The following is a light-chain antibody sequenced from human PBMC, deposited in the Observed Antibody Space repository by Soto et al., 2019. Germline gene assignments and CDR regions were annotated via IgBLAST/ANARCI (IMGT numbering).Light chain of an antibody. CDR2: DVS. CDR3: SSYTSSSTL. Sequence: QSALTQPASVSGSPGQSITISCTGTSSDVGGYNYVSWYQQHPGKAPKLMIYDVSNRPSGVSNRFSGSKSGNTASLTISGLQAEDAADYYCSSYTSSSTLFGGGTKLTVL. CDR1: SSDVGGYNY. V-gene: IGLV2-14*01. J-gene: IGLJ2*01.